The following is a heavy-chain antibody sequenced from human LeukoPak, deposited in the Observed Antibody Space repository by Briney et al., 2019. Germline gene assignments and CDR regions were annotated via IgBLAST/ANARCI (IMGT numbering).Heavy chain of an antibody. V-gene: IGHV4-31*03. Sequence: SQTLSLTCTVSAGSISSGGYYWSWILEHPGKGLEGIGYIYYSGSTYYNPSLKSRVTISVDTSKNQFSLKLSSVTAADTAVYYCARVGGEVDFDYWGQGTLVTVSS. CDR3: ARVGGEVDFDY. D-gene: IGHD3-3*01. CDR2: IYYSGST. J-gene: IGHJ4*02. CDR1: AGSISSGGYY.